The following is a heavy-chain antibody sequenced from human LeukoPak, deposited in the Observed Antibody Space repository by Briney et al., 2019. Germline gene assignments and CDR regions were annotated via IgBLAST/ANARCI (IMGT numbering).Heavy chain of an antibody. CDR1: DGSISNSSFY. J-gene: IGHJ3*02. CDR2: IYYSGNT. D-gene: IGHD2-21*02. CDR3: AREIAYCGGDCSPWAFDI. Sequence: SETLSLTCTVSDGSISNSSFYWGWIRQPPGKGLEWIGNIYYSGNTYYNSSLKSRVTISVDTSKNQFSLKLSSVTAAVTAVYYCAREIAYCGGDCSPWAFDIWGQGTMVTVSS. V-gene: IGHV4-39*01.